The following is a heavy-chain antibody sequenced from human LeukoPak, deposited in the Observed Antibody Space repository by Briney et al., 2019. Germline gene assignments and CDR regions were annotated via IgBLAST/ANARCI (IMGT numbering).Heavy chain of an antibody. D-gene: IGHD2-2*01. V-gene: IGHV1-2*06. CDR3: ARDYCSSTSCLFDY. CDR2: INPNSGDT. CDR1: GYTFTGYY. J-gene: IGHJ4*02. Sequence: ASVKVSCKASGYTFTGYYMHWVRQAPGQGLEWMGRINPNSGDTNSAQKFHGRVAMTRDTSISTAFMELTRLRSDDTAVYYCARDYCSSTSCLFDYWGQGTLVTVSS.